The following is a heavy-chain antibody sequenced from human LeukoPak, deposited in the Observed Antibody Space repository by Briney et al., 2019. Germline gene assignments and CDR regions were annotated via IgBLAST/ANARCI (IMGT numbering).Heavy chain of an antibody. CDR1: GYTFTGYY. V-gene: IGHV1-2*02. D-gene: IGHD3-3*01. Sequence: ASVKVSCKASGYTFTGYYMHWVRQAPGQGLEWMGWINPNSGGTNYAQKFQGRVTMTRDTSISTAYMELSRLRSDDTAVYYCARVRHYDFWSGYYGGDYYGMDVWGQGTTVTVSS. J-gene: IGHJ6*02. CDR3: ARVRHYDFWSGYYGGDYYGMDV. CDR2: INPNSGGT.